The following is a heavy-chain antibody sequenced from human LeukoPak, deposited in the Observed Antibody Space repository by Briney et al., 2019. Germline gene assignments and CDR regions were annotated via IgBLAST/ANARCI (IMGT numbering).Heavy chain of an antibody. Sequence: ASVKVSCKASGYTFTSYGISWVRQAPGQGLEWMGWISAYNGNTNYAQKLQGRVTMTTDTSTSTAYMELRSLRSDDTAVYYCASSSPAQLVLGYWGQGTLVTVSS. CDR3: ASSSPAQLVLGY. CDR2: ISAYNGNT. CDR1: GYTFTSYG. J-gene: IGHJ4*02. D-gene: IGHD6-13*01. V-gene: IGHV1-18*01.